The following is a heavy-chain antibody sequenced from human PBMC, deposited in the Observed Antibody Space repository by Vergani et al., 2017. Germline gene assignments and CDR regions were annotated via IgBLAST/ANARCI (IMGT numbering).Heavy chain of an antibody. J-gene: IGHJ5*02. CDR1: GYSISSGYY. CDR2: IYHSGST. D-gene: IGHD2-8*01. V-gene: IGHV4-38-2*02. CDR3: ARDNGAASGPEWFDP. Sequence: QVQLQESGPGLVKPSETLSLTCAVSGYSISSGYYWGWIRQPPGKGLGWIGSIYHSGSTYYNPSLKSRVTISLDTSKNQFSLKLSSVTAADTAVYYCARDNGAASGPEWFDPWGQGTLVTVSS.